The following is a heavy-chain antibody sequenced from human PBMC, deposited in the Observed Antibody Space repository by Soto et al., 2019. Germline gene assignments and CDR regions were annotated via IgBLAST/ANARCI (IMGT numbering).Heavy chain of an antibody. V-gene: IGHV3-23*01. D-gene: IGHD3-16*01. J-gene: IGHJ4*02. Sequence: EAQLLESGGGLVQPGGXLRLSCVASGFTFNYYDVTWVRRAPGKGLDWVSTISDTGRDTYFGDSVRGRFSISRDKSRNAVYLQMHSLTVDDTALYYCATSSERLSLVTLGGLIPLGFXYWGQGILVTVSS. CDR3: ATSSERLSLVTLGGLIPLGFXY. CDR1: GFTFNYYD. CDR2: ISDTGRDT.